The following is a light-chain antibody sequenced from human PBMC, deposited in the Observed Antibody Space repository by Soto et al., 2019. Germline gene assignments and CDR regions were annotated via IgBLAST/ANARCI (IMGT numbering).Light chain of an antibody. CDR3: KLYCDLST. Sequence: DIQMTQSPSTLSASVGDRVTISCRASQNIHNWLAWYQQKPEKAPKLLIYDASSLESGVASRFSGSGSGTAFTLTFSSLKPYDFATLYCKLYCDLSTLGQGTKLEI. CDR1: QNIHNW. CDR2: DAS. V-gene: IGKV1-5*01. J-gene: IGKJ2*01.